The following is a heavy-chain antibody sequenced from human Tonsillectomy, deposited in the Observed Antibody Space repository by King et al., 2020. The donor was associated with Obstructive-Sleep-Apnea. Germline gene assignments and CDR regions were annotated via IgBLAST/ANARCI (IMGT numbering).Heavy chain of an antibody. CDR3: ARGGQYKGGYWRPFDY. CDR2: INHSGST. Sequence: VQLQQWGAGLLKPSETLSLTCAVYGGSFSGYYWSWIRQPPGKGLEWIGEINHSGSTNYNPSLKSRVTISVDTSKNQFSLKLSSVTAADTAVYYCARGGQYKGGYWRPFDYWGKGTLVTVSS. CDR1: GGSFSGYY. V-gene: IGHV4-34*01. D-gene: IGHD3-22*01. J-gene: IGHJ4*02.